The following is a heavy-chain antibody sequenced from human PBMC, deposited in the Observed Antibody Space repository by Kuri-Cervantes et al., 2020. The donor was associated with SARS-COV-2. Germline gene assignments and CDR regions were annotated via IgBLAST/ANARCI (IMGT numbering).Heavy chain of an antibody. CDR3: ARDNILFSGSGFDT. CDR1: GGSINDYY. V-gene: IGHV4-59*01. Sequence: SETLSLTCTVSGGSINDYYWGWIRQPPGKGLEWIGYFYSTGVTNYDPSLKTRVTISTDASKNQLSLKLTSVTAADTAVCYCARDNILFSGSGFDTWGQGALVTVSS. J-gene: IGHJ5*02. CDR2: FYSTGVT. D-gene: IGHD1-26*01.